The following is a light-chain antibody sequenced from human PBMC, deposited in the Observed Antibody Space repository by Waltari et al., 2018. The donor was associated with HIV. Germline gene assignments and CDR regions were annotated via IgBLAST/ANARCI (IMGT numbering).Light chain of an antibody. CDR3: QQSYTTPRT. J-gene: IGKJ1*01. Sequence: DIQMTQSPSSLSASVGDRITISCRASPDIGSYLNWYRHRPGTAPQRLIYGASNVQTGVPSRFRASGSGTEFSLSIDGLQRDDFATYFCQQSYTTPRTFGLGTEVE. V-gene: IGKV1-39*01. CDR1: PDIGSY. CDR2: GAS.